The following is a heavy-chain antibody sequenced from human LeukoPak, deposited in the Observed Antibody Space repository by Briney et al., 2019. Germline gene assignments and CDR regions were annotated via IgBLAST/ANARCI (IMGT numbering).Heavy chain of an antibody. J-gene: IGHJ4*02. CDR2: IYHSGST. D-gene: IGHD4-17*01. Sequence: PQTLSLTCAVSGGSISSGGYSWSWIRQPPGKGLEWIGYIYHSGSTYYNPSLKSRVTISVDRSKNQFSLKLSSVTAADTAVYYCARGKRYYFDYWGQGTLVTVSS. V-gene: IGHV4-30-2*01. CDR3: ARGKRYYFDY. CDR1: GGSISSGGYS.